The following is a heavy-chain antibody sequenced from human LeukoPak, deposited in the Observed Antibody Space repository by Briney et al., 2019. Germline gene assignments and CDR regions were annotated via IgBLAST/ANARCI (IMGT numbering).Heavy chain of an antibody. D-gene: IGHD5-18*01. Sequence: GGSLRLSCAASGFTFYDHGMGWVRQGPGKALEWVSGINWNGETTAYADSVKGRFSISRDSARNSLFLQMNSLRSEDTAFYYCAKVYGYRRWGVLSSGTDGYFDHWGQGTLVTVSS. CDR1: GFTFYDHG. CDR2: INWNGETT. V-gene: IGHV3-20*04. J-gene: IGHJ4*02. CDR3: AKVYGYRRWGVLSSGTDGYFDH.